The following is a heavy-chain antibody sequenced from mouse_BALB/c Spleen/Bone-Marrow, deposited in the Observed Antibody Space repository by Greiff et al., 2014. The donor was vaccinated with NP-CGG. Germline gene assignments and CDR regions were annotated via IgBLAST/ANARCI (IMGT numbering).Heavy chain of an antibody. V-gene: IGHV1-69*02. J-gene: IGHJ2*01. CDR1: GYTSTSYW. Sequence: QVQLQQPGAELVKPGASVKLSCKASGYTSTSYWMHWVKQRPGQGLEWIGEIDPSDSYTNYNQKFKGKATLTVDKSSSTAYMQLSSLTSEDSAVYYCARDSITTVVATDYWGQGTTLTVSS. CDR2: IDPSDSYT. D-gene: IGHD1-1*01. CDR3: ARDSITTVVATDY.